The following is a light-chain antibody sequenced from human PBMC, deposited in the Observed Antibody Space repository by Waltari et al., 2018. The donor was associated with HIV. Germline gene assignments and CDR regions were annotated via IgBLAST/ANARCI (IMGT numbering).Light chain of an antibody. CDR3: TSYISSASPE. J-gene: IGLJ3*02. CDR1: GSHFRAYTS. V-gene: IGLV2-14*01. Sequence: QSALTPPASVSGSPGQSITISCPGAGSHFRAYTSLSWYHHHPGNAPKVIIYEINHRPSGVSSRFSGSISGNTASLTISGLQAEDEADYFCTSYISSASPEFGGGTKVTVV. CDR2: EIN.